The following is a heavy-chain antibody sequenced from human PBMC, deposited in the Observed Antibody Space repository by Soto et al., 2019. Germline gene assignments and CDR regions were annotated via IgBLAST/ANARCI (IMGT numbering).Heavy chain of an antibody. CDR1: GGTFSGYF. Sequence: SETLSLTCAVYGGTFSGYFWSRVRQPPGKGLEWIGEIEHNGNNNINPSLKSRVTLSVDTSKNQISLTLTSVTAADTAVYFCARDFRYFPYWGQGTLVTVSS. V-gene: IGHV4-34*01. D-gene: IGHD3-10*01. J-gene: IGHJ4*02. CDR3: ARDFRYFPY. CDR2: IEHNGNN.